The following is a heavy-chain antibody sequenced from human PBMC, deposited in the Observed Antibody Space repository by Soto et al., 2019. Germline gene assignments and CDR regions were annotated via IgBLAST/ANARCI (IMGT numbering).Heavy chain of an antibody. Sequence: GSLRLSCAAPGFTFSSYAMSWVRQAPGKGLEWVSIISGSGDSTYYADSVKGRFTISRDNSKNTLYLQMNSLRAEDTAVYYCAKGRSYYYYYGVDVWGQGTTVTVSS. CDR1: GFTFSSYA. V-gene: IGHV3-23*01. CDR2: ISGSGDST. CDR3: AKGRSYYYYYGVDV. J-gene: IGHJ6*02.